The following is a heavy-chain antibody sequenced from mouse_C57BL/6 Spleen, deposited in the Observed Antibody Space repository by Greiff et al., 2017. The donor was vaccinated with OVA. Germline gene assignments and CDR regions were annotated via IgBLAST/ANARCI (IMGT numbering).Heavy chain of an antibody. V-gene: IGHV5-4*01. J-gene: IGHJ4*01. Sequence: EVQLQQSGGGLVKPGGSLKLSCAASGFTFSSYAMSWVRQTPEKRLEWVATISDGGSYTYYPDNVKGRFTISRDNAKNNLYLQMSHLKSEDTAMYYCARGVSLYAMDYWGQGTSVTVSS. CDR3: ARGVSLYAMDY. CDR1: GFTFSSYA. CDR2: ISDGGSYT.